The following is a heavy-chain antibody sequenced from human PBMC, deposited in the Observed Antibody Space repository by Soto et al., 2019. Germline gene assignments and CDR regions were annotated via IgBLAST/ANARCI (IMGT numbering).Heavy chain of an antibody. Sequence: SETLSLTCAVYGGSFSGYYWSWIRQPPGKGLEWIGEINHSGSTNYNPSLKSRVTISVDTSKNQFSLKLSSVTAADTAVYYCARVPYYGDYYYYYYYYMDVWGKGTTVTVSS. V-gene: IGHV4-34*01. J-gene: IGHJ6*03. CDR1: GGSFSGYY. CDR2: INHSGST. CDR3: ARVPYYGDYYYYYYYYMDV. D-gene: IGHD4-17*01.